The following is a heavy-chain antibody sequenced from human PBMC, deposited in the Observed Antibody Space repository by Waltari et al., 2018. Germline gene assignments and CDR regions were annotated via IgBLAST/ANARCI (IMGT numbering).Heavy chain of an antibody. CDR1: GGSFSGYY. CDR3: ARSAPYCSSTSCYTGAYYYYYYMDV. V-gene: IGHV4-34*01. J-gene: IGHJ6*03. Sequence: QVQLQQWGAGLLKPSETLSLTCAVYGGSFSGYYWSWIRQPPGKGLEWIGEINHSGSTNDNPSLKSRVTISVDTSKNQFSLKLSSVTAADTAVYYCARSAPYCSSTSCYTGAYYYYYYMDVWGKGTTVTISS. CDR2: INHSGST. D-gene: IGHD2-2*02.